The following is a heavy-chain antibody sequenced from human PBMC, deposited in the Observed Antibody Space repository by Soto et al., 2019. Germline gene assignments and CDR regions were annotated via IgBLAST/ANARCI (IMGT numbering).Heavy chain of an antibody. V-gene: IGHV1-18*01. D-gene: IGHD3-22*01. CDR2: ISAYNGNT. CDR3: ARDYERPDPYYDYGMEV. CDR1: GYTFTSYG. Sequence: QVQLVQSGAEVKKPGASVTVSCKASGYTFTSYGISWVRQAPGQGLEWMGWISAYNGNTNYAQKLQGRVTMTTDTSKSTAYMELRSLRADDTAVYYCARDYERPDPYYDYGMEVWGQGTTVTVSS. J-gene: IGHJ6*02.